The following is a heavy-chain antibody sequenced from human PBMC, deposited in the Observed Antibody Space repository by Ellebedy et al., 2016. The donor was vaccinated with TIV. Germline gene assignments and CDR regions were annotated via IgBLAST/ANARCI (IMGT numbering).Heavy chain of an antibody. Sequence: GESLKISCSASGFTFNIYGMSWVRQAPGKGLEWVSTISGSGDSIYYADSVRGRFTISRDNSNNKVFLQMNSLRAEDTAVYYCAKGGRIQLTDVWGQGTTVIVSS. CDR3: AKGGRIQLTDV. J-gene: IGHJ6*02. CDR1: GFTFNIYG. D-gene: IGHD5-18*01. V-gene: IGHV3-23*01. CDR2: ISGSGDSI.